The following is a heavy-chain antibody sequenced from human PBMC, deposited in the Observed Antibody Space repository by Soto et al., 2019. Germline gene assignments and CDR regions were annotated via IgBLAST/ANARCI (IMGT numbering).Heavy chain of an antibody. CDR2: IYYSGST. CDR3: LSARFDY. CDR1: GGSISSGDYY. V-gene: IGHV4-30-4*01. Sequence: SETLSLTCTVSGGSISSGDYYWSWIRQPPGKGLEWIGYIYYSGSTYCNPSLKSRVTISVDTSKNQFSLNLSSVTAADTAVYYCLSARFDYWGQGTLVTVSS. J-gene: IGHJ4*02.